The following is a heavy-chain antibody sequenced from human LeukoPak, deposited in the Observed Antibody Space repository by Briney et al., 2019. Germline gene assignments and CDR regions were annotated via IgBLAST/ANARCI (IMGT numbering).Heavy chain of an antibody. V-gene: IGHV1-2*02. J-gene: IGHJ5*02. Sequence: ASVKVSCKATGYTFTGYYMHWVRQAPGQGLEWMGWIKPNSDGTNYAQKFQGRVTMTRDTTNSTAYMELSRLRSDDTAVYYCARDATYSSGWYIDPWGQGTLVTVSS. CDR3: ARDATYSSGWYIDP. D-gene: IGHD6-19*01. CDR2: IKPNSDGT. CDR1: GYTFTGYY.